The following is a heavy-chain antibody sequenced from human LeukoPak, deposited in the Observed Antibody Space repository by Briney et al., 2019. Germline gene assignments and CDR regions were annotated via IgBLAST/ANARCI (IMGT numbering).Heavy chain of an antibody. D-gene: IGHD3-3*01. J-gene: IGHJ2*01. CDR3: ARVEIPGNWYFDL. CDR1: GGSISSGSYY. V-gene: IGHV4-61*10. Sequence: SETLSLTCTVSGGSISSGSYYWSWIRQPAGKGLEWIGYVSYSGSTNYNPSLKSRLTISVDTSKNQFSLNLSSVTAADTAVYYCARVEIPGNWYFDLWGRGTLVTVSS. CDR2: VSYSGST.